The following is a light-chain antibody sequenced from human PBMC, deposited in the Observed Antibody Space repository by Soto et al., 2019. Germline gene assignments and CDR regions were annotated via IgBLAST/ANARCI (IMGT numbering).Light chain of an antibody. J-gene: IGLJ1*01. CDR3: QSYDSSLSGYV. CDR2: ENN. Sequence: QSVLTQPPSVSGAPGQRVTISCTGSSSNIGAGYEAHWYQQVPGTAPKLLIYENNNRPSGVPDRFSGSKSGTSASLAITVLQAEHEAEYYCQSYDSSLSGYVFGTGTKLTVL. CDR1: SSNIGAGYE. V-gene: IGLV1-40*01.